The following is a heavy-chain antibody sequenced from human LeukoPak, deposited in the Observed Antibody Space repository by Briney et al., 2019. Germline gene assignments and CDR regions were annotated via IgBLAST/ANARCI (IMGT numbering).Heavy chain of an antibody. J-gene: IGHJ3*02. Sequence: GGSLRLSCAASGFTFSSYSMNWVRQAPGKGLEWVSFISSRSNYTYYADSVRGRFTISRDNVKNSLYLQMNSLRGEDTAVYYCARDRVPGLDAFDIWGQGTMVTVSS. CDR1: GFTFSSYS. CDR3: ARDRVPGLDAFDI. D-gene: IGHD2-2*01. V-gene: IGHV3-21*01. CDR2: ISSRSNYT.